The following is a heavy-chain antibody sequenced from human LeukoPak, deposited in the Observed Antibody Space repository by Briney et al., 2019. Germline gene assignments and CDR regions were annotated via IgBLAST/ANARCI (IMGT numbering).Heavy chain of an antibody. Sequence: SETLSLTCTVSGYSISNGYYWGWIRQPPGKGLEWIGSIYHSGSTYYNPSLKSRVTISVDTSKNQFSLKLSSVTAADTAVYYCARTTEGYCRSTSYSWCYYYYMDVWGKGTTVTVSS. D-gene: IGHD2-2*01. V-gene: IGHV4-38-2*02. CDR3: ARTTEGYCRSTSYSWCYYYYMDV. J-gene: IGHJ6*03. CDR1: GYSISNGYY. CDR2: IYHSGST.